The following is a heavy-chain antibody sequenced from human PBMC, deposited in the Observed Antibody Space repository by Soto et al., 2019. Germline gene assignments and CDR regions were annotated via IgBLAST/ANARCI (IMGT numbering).Heavy chain of an antibody. CDR1: GYTFTSYY. CDR3: ARGHPAVDTAMVIDGSLYYYYYMDV. J-gene: IGHJ6*03. D-gene: IGHD5-18*01. Sequence: ASVKVSCKASGYTFTSYYMHWVRQAPGQGLEWMGIINPSGGSTSYAQKFRGRVTMTRDTSTSTVYMELSSLRSEDTAVYYCARGHPAVDTAMVIDGSLYYYYYMDVWGKGTTVTVSS. CDR2: INPSGGST. V-gene: IGHV1-46*01.